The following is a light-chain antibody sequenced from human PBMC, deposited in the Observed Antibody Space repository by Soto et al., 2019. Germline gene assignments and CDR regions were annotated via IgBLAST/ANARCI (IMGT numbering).Light chain of an antibody. CDR3: QQRSDWPST. CDR2: DAS. Sequence: EIVLTQSPATLSLSPGDGATLSCRASQSVGSYLGWYQQRPGQAPRLLIYDASNRATGIPARFSGSGSGTDFTLPISSLEPEDFAVYYCQQRSDWPSTFGGGTKVEIK. V-gene: IGKV3-11*01. J-gene: IGKJ4*01. CDR1: QSVGSY.